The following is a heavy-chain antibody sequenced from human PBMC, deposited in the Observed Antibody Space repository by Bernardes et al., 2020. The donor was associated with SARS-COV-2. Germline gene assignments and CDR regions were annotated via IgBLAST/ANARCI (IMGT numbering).Heavy chain of an antibody. D-gene: IGHD3-16*01. CDR2: TSSSGTT. J-gene: IGHJ6*02. CDR3: ARDRRYWGDYYGLYS. Sequence: SESLSLTCTVSAGSISSGDYYWNWLLQPAGKGLEWIGRTSSSGTTDTNPALKNRLTISLDTSKNQFSLKLSSVTGADTAIYYCARDRRYWGDYYGLYSWGQGTTVTVSS. V-gene: IGHV4-61*02. CDR1: AGSISSGDYY.